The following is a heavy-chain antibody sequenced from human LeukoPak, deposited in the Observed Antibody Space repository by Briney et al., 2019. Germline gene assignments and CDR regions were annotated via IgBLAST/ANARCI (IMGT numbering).Heavy chain of an antibody. V-gene: IGHV3-66*01. CDR3: VRGGANRFDH. J-gene: IGHJ4*01. D-gene: IGHD1-26*01. CDR1: GFTVRTYY. CDR2: IYNGGDT. Sequence: GGSLRLSCAASGFTVRTYYMAWVRQAPGKGLEWVSVIYNGGDTYYADSVKGRFTISRDNARNSLYLQMNSLRDEDTAVYYCVRGGANRFDHWGQGILVAGSS.